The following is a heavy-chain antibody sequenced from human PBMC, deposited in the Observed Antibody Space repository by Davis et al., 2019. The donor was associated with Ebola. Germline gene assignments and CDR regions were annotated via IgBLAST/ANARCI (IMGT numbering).Heavy chain of an antibody. CDR2: IKQDGSEK. CDR1: GFTFSYSW. J-gene: IGHJ4*02. CDR3: AKSFLITGSHMSEFRGVDY. D-gene: IGHD2-8*02. V-gene: IGHV3-7*03. Sequence: GESLKISCAASGFTFSYSWMSWVRQAPGKGLEWVANIKQDGSEKYYVDSVKGRFTISRDNSKNTLSLHMDSLRGDDTAVYYCAKSFLITGSHMSEFRGVDYWGQGTVVTVSS.